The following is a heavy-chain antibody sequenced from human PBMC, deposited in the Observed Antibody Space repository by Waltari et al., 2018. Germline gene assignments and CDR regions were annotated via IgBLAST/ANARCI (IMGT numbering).Heavy chain of an antibody. CDR2: ISAYKRNT. CDR1: GYTFTSYR. D-gene: IGHD6-19*01. CDR3: AREGLDSSGWNVGFDY. J-gene: IGHJ4*02. Sequence: QVQLVQSGAEVKKPGASVKVSCKASGYTFTSYRISWVRQAPGQGLEWMGRISAYKRNTNYAQRLQGRVTMTTDTSTRTAYMELRSLRSDDTAVYYCAREGLDSSGWNVGFDYWGQGVLVIVSS. V-gene: IGHV1-18*01.